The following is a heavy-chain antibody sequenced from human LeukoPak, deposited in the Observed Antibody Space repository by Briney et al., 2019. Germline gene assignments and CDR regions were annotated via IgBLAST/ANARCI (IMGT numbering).Heavy chain of an antibody. CDR1: GGSFSGYY. Sequence: SETLSLTCAVYGGSFSGYYWSWIRQPPGKGLAWIGEINHSGSTNYNPTLKSRVTISGDTSKNQFSLKLSSVTAADTAVYYCASKRGKYSSFGDWGQGTLVTVSS. J-gene: IGHJ4*02. CDR3: ASKRGKYSSFGD. V-gene: IGHV4-34*01. CDR2: INHSGST. D-gene: IGHD6-6*01.